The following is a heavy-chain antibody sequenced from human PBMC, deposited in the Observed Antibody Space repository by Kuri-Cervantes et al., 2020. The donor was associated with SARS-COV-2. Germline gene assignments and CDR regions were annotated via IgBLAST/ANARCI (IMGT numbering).Heavy chain of an antibody. D-gene: IGHD5-24*01. CDR2: VYPGDSDT. CDR1: GYNFTSHW. Sequence: GGSLRLSCKASGYNFTSHWIGWVRQMPGQGLEWMGIVYPGDSDTRYSPSFQGQVAISADKSVSTAYLQWSSLKASDSGMYFCARRDVRDGHNYAIDYWGQGTLVTVSS. J-gene: IGHJ4*02. CDR3: ARRDVRDGHNYAIDY. V-gene: IGHV5-51*01.